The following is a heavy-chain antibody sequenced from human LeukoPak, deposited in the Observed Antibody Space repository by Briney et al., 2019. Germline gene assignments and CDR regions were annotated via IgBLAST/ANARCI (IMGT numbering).Heavy chain of an antibody. V-gene: IGHV3-21*01. CDR1: GFTFSSYS. Sequence: GGSLRLSCAASGFTFSSYSMNWVRQDTGKGVEWVSSISSSSSYIYYADSVKSRFTISRDNAKNSLYLQMNSLRAEDTAVYYCARLYARRGAGGFNFDYWGQGTLVTVSS. J-gene: IGHJ4*02. CDR3: ARLYARRGAGGFNFDY. CDR2: ISSSSSYI. D-gene: IGHD1-26*01.